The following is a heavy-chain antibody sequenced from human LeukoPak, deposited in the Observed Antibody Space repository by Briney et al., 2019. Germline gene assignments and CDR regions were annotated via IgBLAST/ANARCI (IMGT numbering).Heavy chain of an antibody. Sequence: GGSLRLSCVVSGFTLSQYWMTWVRQAPGKGLEWVANIKQGGNEIHYVESVKGRFTISRDNSYNTVYLQMTGLRDEDTAVYYCAKDGESGIQYTQGYFDYWGQGTLVTVSS. D-gene: IGHD1-1*01. CDR2: IKQGGNEI. V-gene: IGHV3-7*01. CDR1: GFTLSQYW. CDR3: AKDGESGIQYTQGYFDY. J-gene: IGHJ4*02.